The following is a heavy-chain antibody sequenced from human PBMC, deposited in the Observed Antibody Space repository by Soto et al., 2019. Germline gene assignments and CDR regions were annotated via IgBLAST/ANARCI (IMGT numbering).Heavy chain of an antibody. CDR1: GGTFSSYA. CDR3: TRDRGRRYNDGRGYYYSAY. J-gene: IGHJ4*02. D-gene: IGHD3-22*01. CDR2: FIPIFGTT. V-gene: IGHV1-69*01. Sequence: QVHLVQSGAEVQKPGSSVKVSCKASGGTFSSYAISWVRQAPGQGLEWMGGFIPIFGTTNYAHKFQGRVTITAGESSSTAYMELSSLRSEDTAVYYCTRDRGRRYNDGRGYYYSAYWGQGTLVTVSS.